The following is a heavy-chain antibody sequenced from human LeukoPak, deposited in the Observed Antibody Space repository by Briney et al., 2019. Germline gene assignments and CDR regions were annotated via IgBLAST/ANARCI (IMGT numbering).Heavy chain of an antibody. J-gene: IGHJ4*02. V-gene: IGHV1-46*01. Sequence: EASVKVSCTVSGYTLTELSMHWVRQAPGKGLEWMGMIYPRDGSTSYAQKFQGRVTVTRDTPTSTVHMELSGLRSEDTAVYYCARDQEGFDYWGQGTLVTVSS. CDR2: IYPRDGST. CDR1: GYTLTELS. CDR3: ARDQEGFDY.